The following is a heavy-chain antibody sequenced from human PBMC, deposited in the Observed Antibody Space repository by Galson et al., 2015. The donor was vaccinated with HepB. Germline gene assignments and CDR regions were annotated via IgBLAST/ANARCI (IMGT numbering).Heavy chain of an antibody. D-gene: IGHD2-15*01. CDR3: ASFLGYCSGDNCYSLDY. CDR1: GFTFSDYT. J-gene: IGHJ4*02. Sequence: SLRLSCAASGFTFSDYTMSWVRQAPGKGLEWVSAISGSGASAYYVDSVKGRFTVSRDNSKNTLYLQANNLRAEDTAVYYCASFLGYCSGDNCYSLDYWGQGTLVTVSS. CDR2: ISGSGASA. V-gene: IGHV3-23*01.